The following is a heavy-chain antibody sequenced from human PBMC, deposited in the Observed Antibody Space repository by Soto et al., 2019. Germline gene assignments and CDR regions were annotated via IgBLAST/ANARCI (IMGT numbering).Heavy chain of an antibody. CDR2: IYHCGST. CDR3: ARVGPWVPYYYDSSPYTFENWFDP. J-gene: IGHJ5*02. V-gene: IGHV4-38-2*01. Sequence: SETLSLTCAVSGYSISSGYYWGWLRQPPGKGLEWIGRIYHCGSTYYNPSLNSRVTLSIDITNNHVSLILNSVTAADTAVYYCARVGPWVPYYYDSSPYTFENWFDPWGQGTLVTVSS. CDR1: GYSISSGYY. D-gene: IGHD3-22*01.